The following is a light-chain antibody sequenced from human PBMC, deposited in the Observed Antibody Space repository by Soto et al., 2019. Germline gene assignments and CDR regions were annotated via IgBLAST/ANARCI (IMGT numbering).Light chain of an antibody. V-gene: IGKV3-15*01. CDR1: QSVSSN. CDR2: GAS. CDR3: QQYNAWPPGYT. J-gene: IGKJ2*01. Sequence: EIVMTQSPVTLSVSPGERATLSCRASQSVSSNSAWYQQKPGQAPRLLIYGASTRATGIPARFSGSGSGTEFTLTISSLQSEDFAVYYCQQYNAWPPGYTFGQGTKLEIK.